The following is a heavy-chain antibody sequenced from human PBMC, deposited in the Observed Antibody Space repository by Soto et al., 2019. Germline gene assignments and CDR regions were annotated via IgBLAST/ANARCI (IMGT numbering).Heavy chain of an antibody. V-gene: IGHV1-2*02. CDR2: IYPNTETT. D-gene: IGHD6-25*01. CDR3: VSLQTSGWPGVH. Sequence: ASVKVSCKASGYGFSGYYIQWVRQAPGQGPEWLGWIYPNTETTDSSKKFQGRVTMTSDMSTRTVYMELRDLRSDDTAVYYCVSLQTSGWPGVHWGQGTLVTVSS. CDR1: GYGFSGYY. J-gene: IGHJ4*02.